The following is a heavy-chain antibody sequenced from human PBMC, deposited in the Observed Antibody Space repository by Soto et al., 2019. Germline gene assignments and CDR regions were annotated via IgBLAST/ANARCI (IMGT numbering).Heavy chain of an antibody. CDR1: GGSISSGGYY. Sequence: SETLSLTCTVSGGSISSGGYYWSWIRQHPGKGLEWIGYIYYSGSTYYNPSLKSRVTISVDTSKNQFSLKLSSVTAADPAVYYCAGDRDSPVYYYGMDVWGQGTTVTVSS. CDR3: AGDRDSPVYYYGMDV. D-gene: IGHD4-4*01. CDR2: IYYSGST. J-gene: IGHJ6*02. V-gene: IGHV4-31*03.